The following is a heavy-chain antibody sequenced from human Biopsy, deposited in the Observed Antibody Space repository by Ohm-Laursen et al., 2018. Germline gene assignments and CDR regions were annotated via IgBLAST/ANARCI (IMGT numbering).Heavy chain of an antibody. CDR3: ARGEAARVNDNYRYRLDH. V-gene: IGHV1-69*13. Sequence: SVKVSCKTSGGNLHSYGISWVRQAPGQGLEWMGGIMPAFGVVNYGQNFEGRVTIDADDSTTTVDLSSLTSEDTAVYYCARGEAARVNDNYRYRLDHWGQGTTVVVSS. CDR1: GGNLHSYG. D-gene: IGHD6-6*01. J-gene: IGHJ6*02. CDR2: IMPAFGVV.